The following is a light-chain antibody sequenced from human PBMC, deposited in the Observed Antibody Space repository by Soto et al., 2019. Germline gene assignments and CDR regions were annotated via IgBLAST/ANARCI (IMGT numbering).Light chain of an antibody. CDR1: SSDVGGYNY. CDR3: SSYTSSGTLVV. CDR2: EVS. Sequence: QSALTQPASVSGSPGQSITISCTGTSSDVGGYNYVSWYQQHPGKAPKLMIYEVSNRPSGVSNRFSGSKSGNTASLTISGLQAEDEADYYCSSYTSSGTLVVFGGGTKPDRP. V-gene: IGLV2-14*01. J-gene: IGLJ2*01.